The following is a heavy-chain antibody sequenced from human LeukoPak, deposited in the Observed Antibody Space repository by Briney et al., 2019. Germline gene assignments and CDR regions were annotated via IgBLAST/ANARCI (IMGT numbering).Heavy chain of an antibody. CDR1: GYTFTTYD. CDR2: MNPNSGDT. V-gene: IGHV1-8*01. J-gene: IGHJ4*02. CDR3: ARGLGDYYDTSDYYYAVPAH. Sequence: AASVKVSCKASGYTFTTYDITWVRPATGQGLEWMGWMNPNSGDTAYAQKFQGRVAMTRDTSISTAYMELSSLRSEDTAVYYCARGLGDYYDTSDYYYAVPAHWGQGTLVTVSS. D-gene: IGHD3-22*01.